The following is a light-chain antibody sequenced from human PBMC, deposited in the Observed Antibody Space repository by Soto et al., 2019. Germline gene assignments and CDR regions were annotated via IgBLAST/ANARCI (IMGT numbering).Light chain of an antibody. J-gene: IGKJ2*01. CDR3: QQYGSSPYT. Sequence: EIVLTQSPGTLSLSPGERATLSCRASQSVSSSFLAWYQQKPGQAPRLLIYGASFRATGIPDRFSGSGSGTDFTLTISRLEPEDFAVYYFQQYGSSPYTFGQGTKLEIK. V-gene: IGKV3-20*01. CDR2: GAS. CDR1: QSVSSSF.